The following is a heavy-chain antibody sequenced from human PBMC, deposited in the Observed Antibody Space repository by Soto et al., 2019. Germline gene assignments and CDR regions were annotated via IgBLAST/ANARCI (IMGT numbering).Heavy chain of an antibody. CDR1: GFSLSTSGVG. CDR2: IYWNDDK. Sequence: QITLKESGPTLVKPTQTLTLTCTFSGFSLSTSGVGVGWIRQPPGKALEWLALIYWNDDKRYSPSLKSRLTITKDTSKNQVVLTMTNMYPVDTATYYCAHITDIVVVVAAPGAFDIWGQGTMVTVSS. J-gene: IGHJ3*02. V-gene: IGHV2-5*01. D-gene: IGHD2-15*01. CDR3: AHITDIVVVVAAPGAFDI.